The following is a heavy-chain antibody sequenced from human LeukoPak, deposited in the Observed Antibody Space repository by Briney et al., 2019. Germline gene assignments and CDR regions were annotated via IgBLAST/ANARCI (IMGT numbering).Heavy chain of an antibody. J-gene: IGHJ3*02. CDR3: AKWISGYSGYDLDGHAFDI. D-gene: IGHD5-12*01. CDR2: INHSGST. V-gene: IGHV4-34*01. Sequence: PSETLSLTCAAYGGSFSGYYWSWIRQPPGKGLEWIGEINHSGSTNYNPSLKSRVTIPVATSKNQFSLKLSSVTAADTAVYYCAKWISGYSGYDLDGHAFDIWGQGTMVTVSS. CDR1: GGSFSGYY.